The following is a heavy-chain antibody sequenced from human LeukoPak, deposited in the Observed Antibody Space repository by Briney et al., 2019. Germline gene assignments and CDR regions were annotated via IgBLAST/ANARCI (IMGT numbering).Heavy chain of an antibody. J-gene: IGHJ5*02. CDR2: INHSGSI. CDR1: GGSFSDFY. D-gene: IGHD3-16*01. V-gene: IGHV4-34*01. CDR3: ARGRVVGDYVPDS. Sequence: SETLSLTCAVYGGSFSDFYWSWIRQPPRKRLEWIGEINHSGSINYNPSLKSRVTLSVDTSKNQFSLRLTSTTAADTALYYCARGRVVGDYVPDSWGQGTLVTVSS.